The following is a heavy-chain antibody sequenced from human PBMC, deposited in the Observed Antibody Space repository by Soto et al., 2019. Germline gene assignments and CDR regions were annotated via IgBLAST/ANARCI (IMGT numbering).Heavy chain of an antibody. Sequence: QVQLQESGPRLVKPSETLSLTCTVSGDSISSYYWSWIRQPPGKGLEWIGYIYYSGSTNYNPSLKSRVTISVETPKNQFTLTVTSVTAADTAVYFCARGVATIGPWGQGTLVTVSS. CDR3: ARGVATIGP. V-gene: IGHV4-59*01. D-gene: IGHD5-12*01. CDR2: IYYSGST. J-gene: IGHJ5*02. CDR1: GDSISSYY.